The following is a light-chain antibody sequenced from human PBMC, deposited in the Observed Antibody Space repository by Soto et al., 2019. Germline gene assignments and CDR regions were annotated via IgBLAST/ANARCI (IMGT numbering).Light chain of an antibody. CDR1: SGYSNYK. V-gene: IGLV9-49*01. J-gene: IGLJ1*01. CDR2: VGTGGIVG. Sequence: QSVLTRPPSASASLGASVTLTGTLSSGYSNYKVDWYQQRPGKGPRFVMRVGTGGIVGSKGDGIPDRFSVLGSGLNRYLTIKNIQEEDESDYHCGADHGSGSNFVYVFGTGTKLTVL. CDR3: GADHGSGSNFVYV.